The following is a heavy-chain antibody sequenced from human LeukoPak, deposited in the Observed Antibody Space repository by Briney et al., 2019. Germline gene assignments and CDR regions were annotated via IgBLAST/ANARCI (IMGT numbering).Heavy chain of an antibody. V-gene: IGHV3-30*03. D-gene: IGHD6-6*01. CDR2: ISYDGSNK. J-gene: IGHJ4*02. CDR3: ASPSSSADY. Sequence: GGSLRLSCAASGFTFSNFGMHWVRQAPGKGLEWVAVISYDGSNKYYADSVKGRFTISRDNSKNTLYLQMNSLRAEDTAVYYCASPSSSADYWGQGTLVTVSS. CDR1: GFTFSNFG.